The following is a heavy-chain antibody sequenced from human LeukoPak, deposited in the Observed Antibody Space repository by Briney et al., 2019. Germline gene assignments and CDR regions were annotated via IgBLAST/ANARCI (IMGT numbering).Heavy chain of an antibody. CDR2: INHSGST. CDR1: GGSFSGYY. J-gene: IGHJ6*03. Sequence: PSETLSLTCAVYGGSFSGYYWSWIRQPPGKGLEWIGEINHSGSTNYNPSLKSRVTISVDTSKNQFSLKLSSVTAADTAVYYCARADVVVVAATVDYYMDVWGKGTTVTVSS. V-gene: IGHV4-34*01. D-gene: IGHD2-15*01. CDR3: ARADVVVVAATVDYYMDV.